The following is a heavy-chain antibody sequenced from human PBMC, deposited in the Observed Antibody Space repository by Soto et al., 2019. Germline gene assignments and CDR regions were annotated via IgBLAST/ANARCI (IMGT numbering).Heavy chain of an antibody. D-gene: IGHD6-19*01. V-gene: IGHV2-26*01. Sequence: QVTLKESGPVLVKPTETLTLRCTVSGLSITDSEMGVSWIRQPPGQPLEWLAHIDSSGEKSYRTFLKSRLAISKDTSKSQIVLTMTSMDPEDTATYYCGRRHLAVAVSPWFDPWGQGIPVTVSS. CDR2: IDSSGEK. J-gene: IGHJ5*02. CDR3: GRRHLAVAVSPWFDP. CDR1: GLSITDSEMG.